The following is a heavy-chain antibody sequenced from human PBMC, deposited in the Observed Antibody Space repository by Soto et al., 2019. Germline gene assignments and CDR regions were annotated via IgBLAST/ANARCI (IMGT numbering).Heavy chain of an antibody. CDR1: GGSVSSGSYY. V-gene: IGHV4-61*01. Sequence: SETLSLTCTVSGGSVSSGSYYWSWIRQPPGKGLEWIGYIYYSGSTNYNPSLKSRVTISVDTSKNQFSLKLSSVTAADTAVYYCARERGRIAAASGWFDPWGQGTLVTVSS. CDR3: ARERGRIAAASGWFDP. D-gene: IGHD6-13*01. CDR2: IYYSGST. J-gene: IGHJ5*02.